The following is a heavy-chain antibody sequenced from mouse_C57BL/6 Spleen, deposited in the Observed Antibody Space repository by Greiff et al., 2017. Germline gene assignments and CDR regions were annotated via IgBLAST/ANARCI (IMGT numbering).Heavy chain of an antibody. D-gene: IGHD5-1*01. CDR1: GYSITSGYY. J-gene: IGHJ4*01. V-gene: IGHV3-6*01. Sequence: EVQLQQSGPGLVKPSQSLSLTCSVTGYSITSGYYWNWIRQFPGNKLEWMGYISYDGSNNYNPSLKNRISITRDTSKNQFFLKLNSVTTEDTATYYCARVPYRAMDYWGQGTSVTVSS. CDR3: ARVPYRAMDY. CDR2: ISYDGSN.